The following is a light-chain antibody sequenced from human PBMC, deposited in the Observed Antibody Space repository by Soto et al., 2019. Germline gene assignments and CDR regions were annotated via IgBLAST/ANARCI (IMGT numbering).Light chain of an antibody. CDR2: DAS. CDR1: QSVSSY. CDR3: QQRYSWPLT. J-gene: IGKJ4*01. V-gene: IGKV3-11*01. Sequence: EIVLTQSPATLSLSPGERATLSCRASQSVSSYLAWYQQKPGKAPRLLIYDASNRATGIPARFSGSGSGTDFTLTISSLEPEDFAVYYCQQRYSWPLTFGGGTKVDIK.